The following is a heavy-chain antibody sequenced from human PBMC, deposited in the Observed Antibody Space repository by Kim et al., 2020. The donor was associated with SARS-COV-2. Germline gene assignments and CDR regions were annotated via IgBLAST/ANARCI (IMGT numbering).Heavy chain of an antibody. J-gene: IGHJ4*02. Sequence: GGSLRLSCAASGFTFSSYALSWVRQAPGKGLEWVSGISSSGGDTSYADSVKGRFTISRDNSKNALNLEMNSLRVEDTALYYCAKVTAITAPLYDYWGQGTPVTVSS. V-gene: IGHV3-23*01. D-gene: IGHD2-21*02. CDR3: AKVTAITAPLYDY. CDR1: GFTFSSYA. CDR2: ISSSGGDT.